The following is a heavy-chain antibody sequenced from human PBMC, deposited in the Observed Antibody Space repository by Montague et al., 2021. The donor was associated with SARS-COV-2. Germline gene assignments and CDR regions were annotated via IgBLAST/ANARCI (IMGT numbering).Heavy chain of an antibody. CDR2: LFYSGST. V-gene: IGHV4-59*08. J-gene: IGHJ4*02. D-gene: IGHD3-10*01. Sequence: SETLSLTCTVSGGSVGISYWSWIRQSPGRGLEWLGSLFYSGSTHYNPSVKSRVTISADTSKNQVSLRLTSVTAADTAVYYCARQLMYDSGSYFDYWGQGTLVTVSS. CDR1: GGSVGISY. CDR3: ARQLMYDSGSYFDY.